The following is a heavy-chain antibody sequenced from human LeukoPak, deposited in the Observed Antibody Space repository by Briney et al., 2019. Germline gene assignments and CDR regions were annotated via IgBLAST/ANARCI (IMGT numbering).Heavy chain of an antibody. CDR3: TRGPQGRDGYTIDY. J-gene: IGHJ4*02. V-gene: IGHV4-4*07. CDR1: GGSISSNY. CDR2: IYTSGSTRST. Sequence: PSETLSLTCTVSGGSISSNYWSWIRQPAGKGLEWIGRIYTSGSTRSTNCNASLKSRVTMSVDTSKNQFSLKLSSVTAADTAVYYCTRGPQGRDGYTIDYWGQGTLVTVSS. D-gene: IGHD5-24*01.